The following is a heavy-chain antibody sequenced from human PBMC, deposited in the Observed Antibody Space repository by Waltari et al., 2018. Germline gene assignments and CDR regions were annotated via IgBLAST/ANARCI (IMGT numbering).Heavy chain of an antibody. CDR2: IIPIFGTA. CDR1: GGTFSSYA. V-gene: IGHV1-69*05. D-gene: IGHD6-25*01. Sequence: QVQLVQSGAEVKKPGSSVKVSCTASGGTFSSYAISWVRQAPGQGLEWMGGIIPIFGTANYAQKCQGRVTITTDESPSTAYMELSSLGSEDTAVYYCARLQQREVEGWFDPWGQGTLVTVSS. J-gene: IGHJ5*02. CDR3: ARLQQREVEGWFDP.